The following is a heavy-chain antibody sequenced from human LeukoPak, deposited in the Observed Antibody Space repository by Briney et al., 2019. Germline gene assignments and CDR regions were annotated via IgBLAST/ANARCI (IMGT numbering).Heavy chain of an antibody. Sequence: GGSLRLSCAASGFTFSSYGMHWVRQAPGKGLEWVAFIRYDGSNKYYADSVKGRFTISRDNSKNTLYLQMNSLRAEDTAVYYCAKQSGLYYDSSGYYFDYWGQGNPGHRLL. D-gene: IGHD3-22*01. CDR3: AKQSGLYYDSSGYYFDY. V-gene: IGHV3-30*02. J-gene: IGHJ4*02. CDR1: GFTFSSYG. CDR2: IRYDGSNK.